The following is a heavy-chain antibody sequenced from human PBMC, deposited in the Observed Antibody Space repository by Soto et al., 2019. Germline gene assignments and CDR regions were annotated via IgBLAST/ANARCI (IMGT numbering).Heavy chain of an antibody. V-gene: IGHV3-30-3*01. CDR1: GFTFSSYA. J-gene: IGHJ4*02. CDR3: ARDPDYDYVWGSSFDY. D-gene: IGHD3-16*01. Sequence: QVQLVESGGGVVQPGRSLRLSCAASGFTFSSYAMHWVRQAPGKVLEGVAVISYDGSNKYYADTVKGRFTISRDKSKNTLYLQMNSLRAEDTTVYYCARDPDYDYVWGSSFDYWGQGTLVTVSS. CDR2: ISYDGSNK.